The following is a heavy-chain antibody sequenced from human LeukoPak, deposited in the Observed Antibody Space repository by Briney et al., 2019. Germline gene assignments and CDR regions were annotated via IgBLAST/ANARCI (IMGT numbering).Heavy chain of an antibody. CDR1: GYTFTTHD. CDR3: VRTPPNWGFDY. D-gene: IGHD7-27*01. V-gene: IGHV1-8*01. Sequence: ASVTVSCKASGYTFTTHDINWVRQATGQGLEWLGWMSPNSGDTGYAQKFQGRVTMTSDSSISTAYMELSSLRSEDPAIYYCVRTPPNWGFDYWGQGTLVTVSS. J-gene: IGHJ4*02. CDR2: MSPNSGDT.